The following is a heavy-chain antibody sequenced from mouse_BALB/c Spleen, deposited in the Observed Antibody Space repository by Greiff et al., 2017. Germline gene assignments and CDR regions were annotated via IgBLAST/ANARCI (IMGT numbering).Heavy chain of an antibody. CDR1: GFTFSSFG. D-gene: IGHD1-1*01. CDR3: ARFGYYGSSSPRYFDV. CDR2: ISSGSSTI. Sequence: EVQLQESGGGLVQPGGSRKLSCAASGFTFSSFGMHWVRQAPEKGLEWVAYISSGSSTIYYADTVKGRFTISRDNPKNTLFLQMTSLRSEDTAMYYCARFGYYGSSSPRYFDVWGAGTSVTVSS. J-gene: IGHJ1*01. V-gene: IGHV5-17*02.